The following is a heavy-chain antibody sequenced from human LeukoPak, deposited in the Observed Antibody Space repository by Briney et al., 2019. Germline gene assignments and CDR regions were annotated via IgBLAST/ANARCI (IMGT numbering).Heavy chain of an antibody. Sequence: PSETLSLTCTVSGGPISSSSYYWGWIRQPPGKGLEWIGSIYYSGSTYYNPSLKSRVTISVDTSKNQLSLKLSSLTAADTAVYYCARHEYSGSYYGLSWFDPWGQGTLVTVSS. V-gene: IGHV4-39*01. D-gene: IGHD1-26*01. J-gene: IGHJ5*02. CDR1: GGPISSSSYY. CDR3: ARHEYSGSYYGLSWFDP. CDR2: IYYSGST.